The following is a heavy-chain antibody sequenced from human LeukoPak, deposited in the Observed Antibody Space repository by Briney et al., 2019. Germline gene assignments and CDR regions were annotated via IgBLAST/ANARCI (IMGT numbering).Heavy chain of an antibody. CDR1: GGSFSGYY. J-gene: IGHJ3*02. CDR3: TRTPPGWAFDI. V-gene: IGHV4-34*01. CDR2: INHSGST. Sequence: SETLSLTCAVYGGSFSGYYWSWIRQPPGKGPEWIGEINHSGSTNYNPSLKSRVTISVDTSKNQFSLKLSSVTAADTAVYYCTRTPPGWAFDIWGQGTMVTVSS.